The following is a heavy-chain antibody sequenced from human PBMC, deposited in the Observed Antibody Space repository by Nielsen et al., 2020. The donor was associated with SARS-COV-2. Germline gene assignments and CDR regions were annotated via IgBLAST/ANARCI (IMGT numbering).Heavy chain of an antibody. CDR2: ISSNGWTP. Sequence: GESLKISCVVSEITFRSYWMSWVRQAPGKGLEWVAHISSNGWTPYYADSVRGRFTISRDNAKDSLYLQMNNLRAEDTAVYYCALGVMDVWGQGTTVAVSS. J-gene: IGHJ6*02. D-gene: IGHD6-13*01. CDR3: ALGVMDV. V-gene: IGHV3-48*01. CDR1: EITFRSYW.